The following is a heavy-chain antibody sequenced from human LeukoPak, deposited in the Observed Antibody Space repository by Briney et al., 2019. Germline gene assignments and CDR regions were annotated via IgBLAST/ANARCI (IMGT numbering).Heavy chain of an antibody. D-gene: IGHD6-19*01. CDR2: IYYSGST. CDR3: AILVAGAFDI. J-gene: IGHJ3*02. V-gene: IGHV4-59*01. CDR1: GGSISSYY. Sequence: SETLSLTCTVSGGSISSYYWSWIRQPPGKGLEWIGYIYYSGSTNYNPSLKSRVTISVDTSKDQFSLKLSSVTAADTAVYYCAILVAGAFDIWGQGTMVTVSS.